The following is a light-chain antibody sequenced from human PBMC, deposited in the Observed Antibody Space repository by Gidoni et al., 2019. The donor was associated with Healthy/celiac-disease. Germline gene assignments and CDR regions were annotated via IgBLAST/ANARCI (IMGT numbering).Light chain of an antibody. J-gene: IGKJ4*01. Sequence: DIVMTQSPLSLPVTPGEPASISCRSSQSLLHSNGYNYLDWYLQKPGQSPQLLIYLGSNRASGVPDRFSGSGSGTDVTLKISRVEAEDVGVYYCMQALQTLLTFGGGTKVEIK. CDR3: MQALQTLLT. CDR1: QSLLHSNGYNY. CDR2: LGS. V-gene: IGKV2-28*01.